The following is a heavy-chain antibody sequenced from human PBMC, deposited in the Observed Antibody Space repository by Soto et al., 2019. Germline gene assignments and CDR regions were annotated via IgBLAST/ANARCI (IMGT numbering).Heavy chain of an antibody. Sequence: GGSLRLSCAASGFTFSSYGMHWFRQAPGKGLEWVAIISYDGGNKYYADSVKGRFTISRDKSKNTLYLQMNSLRAADTAVYYCAKDRLANPPYYYYYYGLGVWGQGTTVTVSS. D-gene: IGHD6-25*01. CDR1: GFTFSSYG. V-gene: IGHV3-30*18. J-gene: IGHJ6*02. CDR2: ISYDGGNK. CDR3: AKDRLANPPYYYYYYGLGV.